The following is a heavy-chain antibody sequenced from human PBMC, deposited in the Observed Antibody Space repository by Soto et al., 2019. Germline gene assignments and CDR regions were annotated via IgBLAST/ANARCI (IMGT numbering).Heavy chain of an antibody. CDR3: ARESRYCSGGSCYFLPGIDY. D-gene: IGHD2-15*01. V-gene: IGHV1-69*12. CDR1: GSTFSSYA. J-gene: IGHJ4*02. CDR2: IIPICGTA. Sequence: QGELVQSGAEVKKTGASVNVSCKASGSTFSSYAISWERLAHGQELEWMGGIIPICGTANYAQKFQGRVTITADDSTSTAYMELSSLRSEDTAVYYCARESRYCSGGSCYFLPGIDYWGQGTLVTVSS.